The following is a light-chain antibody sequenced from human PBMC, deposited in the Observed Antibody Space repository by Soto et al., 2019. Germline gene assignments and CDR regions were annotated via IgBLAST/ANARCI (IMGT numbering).Light chain of an antibody. V-gene: IGLV1-44*01. Sequence: QSVVTQPPSASGTPGQRVSNSCSGSSSNIESNTVNWYQQLPGTAPKLLIYSTNQRPSGVPDRFSGSKSGTSASLAISGLQSEDEADYYCAAWDDSLKGWVFGGGTKLTVL. CDR2: STN. J-gene: IGLJ3*02. CDR1: SSNIESNT. CDR3: AAWDDSLKGWV.